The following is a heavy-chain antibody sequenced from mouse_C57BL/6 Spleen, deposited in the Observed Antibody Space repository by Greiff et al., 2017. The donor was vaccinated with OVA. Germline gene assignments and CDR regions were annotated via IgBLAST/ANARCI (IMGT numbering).Heavy chain of an antibody. D-gene: IGHD2-5*01. V-gene: IGHV1-80*01. CDR2: IYPGDGDT. J-gene: IGHJ1*03. Sequence: QVQLQQSGAELVKPGASVKISCKASGYAFSSYWMNWVKQRPGKGLEWIGQIYPGDGDTNYNGKFKGKATLTADKSSSTAYMQLSSLTSEDSAVYFCARRLLLYSNPHWYVDVWGTGTTVTVSS. CDR1: GYAFSSYW. CDR3: ARRLLLYSNPHWYVDV.